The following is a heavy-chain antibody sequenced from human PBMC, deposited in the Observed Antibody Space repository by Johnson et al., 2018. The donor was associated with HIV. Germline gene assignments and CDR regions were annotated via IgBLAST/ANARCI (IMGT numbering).Heavy chain of an antibody. CDR2: ISYHGSDN. CDR1: GFAFSTYA. V-gene: IGHV3-30-3*01. J-gene: IGHJ3*02. CDR3: ARDGGVAAAVGVVAFDI. D-gene: IGHD6-13*01. Sequence: QVQLVESGGGVVQPGRSLTLSCAPSGFAFSTYAMHWVRQAPGKGLEWVAVISYHGSDNIYADSVKGRFTVSRDNSKNTLYLQMNSLRAEDTAVYYCARDGGVAAAVGVVAFDIWGQGTLVTVSS.